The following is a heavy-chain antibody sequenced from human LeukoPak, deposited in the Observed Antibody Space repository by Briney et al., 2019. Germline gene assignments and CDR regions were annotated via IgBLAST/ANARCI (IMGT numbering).Heavy chain of an antibody. CDR1: GGSISSCY. D-gene: IGHD3-16*01. CDR2: IYASGST. Sequence: SETLSLTCTVSGGSISSCYWSWIRQPAGKGLEWNGRIYASGSTNYSPSLKSRVTMSVDTSKNQFSLKLSSVTAADTAVYYCARDIVDYGLLGWFDPWGQGTLVTVSS. J-gene: IGHJ5*02. V-gene: IGHV4-4*07. CDR3: ARDIVDYGLLGWFDP.